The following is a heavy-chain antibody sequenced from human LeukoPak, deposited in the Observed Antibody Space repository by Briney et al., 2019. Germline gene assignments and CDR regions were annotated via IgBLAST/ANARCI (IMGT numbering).Heavy chain of an antibody. CDR1: GYTFSSFD. Sequence: GASVTVSCKTSGYTFSSFDINWVRQAPGQGLEWMGWMSPNSNDTAYAQKFQGRVTISRNTSISTTYMELNSLRSEDTAVYYCATYTYGMDVWGQGTTVTVSS. V-gene: IGHV1-8*03. J-gene: IGHJ6*02. CDR2: MSPNSNDT. CDR3: ATYTYGMDV. D-gene: IGHD3-16*01.